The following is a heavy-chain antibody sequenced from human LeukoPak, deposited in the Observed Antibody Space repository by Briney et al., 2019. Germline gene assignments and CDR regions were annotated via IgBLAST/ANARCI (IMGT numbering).Heavy chain of an antibody. CDR3: ARSRLLWFRELLYDY. D-gene: IGHD3-10*01. CDR2: INHSGST. V-gene: IGHV4-34*01. J-gene: IGHJ4*02. CDR1: GGSFSGYY. Sequence: SETLSLTCAVYGGSFSGYYWSWVRQPPGKGLEWIGEINHSGSTNYNPSLKSRVTISVDTSKNQFSLKLSSVTAADTAVYYCARSRLLWFRELLYDYWGQGTLVTVSS.